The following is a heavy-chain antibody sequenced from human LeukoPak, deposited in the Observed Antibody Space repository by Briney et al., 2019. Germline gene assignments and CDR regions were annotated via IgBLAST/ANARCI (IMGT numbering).Heavy chain of an antibody. CDR3: ARDGGYSYGWKDYYYYGMDV. CDR1: GGSISSKTYY. V-gene: IGHV4-39*07. J-gene: IGHJ6*02. Sequence: PSETLSLTCTVSGGSISSKTYYWGWIRQPPGKGLEWIGSIYYSGITYYNPSLKSRVTISVDTSKNQFSLKLSSVTAADTAVYYCARDGGYSYGWKDYYYYGMDVWGQGTTVTVSS. CDR2: IYYSGIT. D-gene: IGHD5-18*01.